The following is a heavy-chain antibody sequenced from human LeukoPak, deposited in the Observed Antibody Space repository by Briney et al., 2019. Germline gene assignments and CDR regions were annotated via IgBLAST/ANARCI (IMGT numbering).Heavy chain of an antibody. J-gene: IGHJ4*02. V-gene: IGHV4-4*02. CDR2: IHHSGST. CDR1: GFTFSSYTM. Sequence: GSLRLSCAASGFTFSSYTMSWVRQPPGKGLEWIGEIHHSGSTNYNPSLKSRVTISVDKSKNQFSLKLTSVTAADTAVYYCASKTTGTGGTLDYWGQGTLVTVSS. CDR3: ASKTTGTGGTLDY. D-gene: IGHD1-1*01.